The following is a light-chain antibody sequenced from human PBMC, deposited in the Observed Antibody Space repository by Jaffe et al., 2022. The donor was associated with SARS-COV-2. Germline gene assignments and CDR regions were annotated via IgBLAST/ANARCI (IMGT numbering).Light chain of an antibody. J-gene: IGLJ3*02. CDR2: DVY. V-gene: IGLV2-11*01. Sequence: QSALTQPRSVSGSPGQSVTISCGGTTSDIGSYDYVSWYQHHPGKAPKLMIYDVYKRPSGVPDRFSGSKSGNTVSLTISGLQAEDEADYYCCSYAGSHTWVFGGGTKLTVL. CDR1: TSDIGSYDY. CDR3: CSYAGSHTWV.